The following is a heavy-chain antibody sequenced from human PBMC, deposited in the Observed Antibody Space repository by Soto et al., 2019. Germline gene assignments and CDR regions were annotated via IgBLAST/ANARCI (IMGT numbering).Heavy chain of an antibody. J-gene: IGHJ4*02. Sequence: ASVKVSCKASGYTFTRYYMHWVRQAPGQGLEWMGIINPSDDATSYAEKFQGRLTMTKDTSTSTVYMEMSSLRSDDTAVYYCARDLTREGDYYDRSGYYLDYWGQGTLVTVSS. CDR1: GYTFTRYY. D-gene: IGHD3-22*01. CDR3: ARDLTREGDYYDRSGYYLDY. V-gene: IGHV1-46*01. CDR2: INPSDDAT.